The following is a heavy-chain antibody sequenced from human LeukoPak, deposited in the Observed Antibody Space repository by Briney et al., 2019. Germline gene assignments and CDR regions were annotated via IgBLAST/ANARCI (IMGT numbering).Heavy chain of an antibody. CDR1: GFTFSSYW. Sequence: GGSLRLSCAAAGFTFSSYWMSWLRQAPGKGLELVANIKRDGREKNYVHSVKVRFTISRDNTKNSLYLQMNSLRAEDTAVYYCAREPPDCSSTSCYVLDYWGQGTLVTVSS. CDR2: IKRDGREK. V-gene: IGHV3-7*03. D-gene: IGHD2-2*01. CDR3: AREPPDCSSTSCYVLDY. J-gene: IGHJ4*02.